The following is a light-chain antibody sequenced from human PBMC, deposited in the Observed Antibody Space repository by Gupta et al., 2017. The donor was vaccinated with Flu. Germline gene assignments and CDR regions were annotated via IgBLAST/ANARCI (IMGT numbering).Light chain of an antibody. CDR1: QSLLHSNGYNF. Sequence: DLVMTQSPLSLPVTPGEPASISCRSSQSLLHSNGYNFLEWYVQKPGQSPQLLIYLGSHRASGVPDRFSGSGSGTDFTLKISRVDAEDVGVYYCRQALETLYNLGPGTKMEIK. V-gene: IGKV2-28*01. J-gene: IGKJ2*01. CDR3: RQALETLYN. CDR2: LGS.